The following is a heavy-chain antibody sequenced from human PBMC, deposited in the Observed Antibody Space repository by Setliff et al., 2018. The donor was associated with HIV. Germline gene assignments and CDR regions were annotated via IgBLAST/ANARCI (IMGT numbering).Heavy chain of an antibody. Sequence: ASVKVSCKASGYTFTTYGISWVRQAPGHGLEWMGWISPNFGHTKYAQKFLDRVTMTVDTATSRVYMELRSLRSGDTAVYFCARLGSGWSDSYYYAMDIWGQGTTVTVSS. CDR1: GYTFTTYG. CDR2: ISPNFGHT. V-gene: IGHV1-18*01. J-gene: IGHJ6*02. D-gene: IGHD6-19*01. CDR3: ARLGSGWSDSYYYAMDI.